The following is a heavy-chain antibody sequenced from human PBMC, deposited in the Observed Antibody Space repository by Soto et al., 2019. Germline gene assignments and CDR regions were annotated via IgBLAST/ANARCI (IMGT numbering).Heavy chain of an antibody. CDR1: GCTFSSYA. CDR2: IIPIFGTA. CDR3: ARGGVQLWFPDDRTNYYYYCMEV. J-gene: IGHJ6*01. V-gene: IGHV1-69*06. D-gene: IGHD5-18*01. Sequence: SVKVSCKASGCTFSSYAISWVRQGPGQGLEWMGGIIPIFGTANYAQKFQGRVTITADKSTSTAYMELSSLRSEDTAVYYCARGGVQLWFPDDRTNYYYYCMEVLRHGTRVNVSS.